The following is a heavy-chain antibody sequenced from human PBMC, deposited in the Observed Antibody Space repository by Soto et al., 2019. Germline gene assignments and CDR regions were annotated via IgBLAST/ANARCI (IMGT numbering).Heavy chain of an antibody. Sequence: SETLSLTCTVSGGSVSSGSYYWSWIRQPPGKGLEWIGYIYYSGSTNYNPSLKSRVTISVDTSKNQFSLKLNSVTAADTAVYYCARDQDGSGWYDAFDIWGQGTMVTVSS. V-gene: IGHV4-61*01. D-gene: IGHD6-19*01. CDR3: ARDQDGSGWYDAFDI. CDR2: IYYSGST. J-gene: IGHJ3*02. CDR1: GGSVSSGSYY.